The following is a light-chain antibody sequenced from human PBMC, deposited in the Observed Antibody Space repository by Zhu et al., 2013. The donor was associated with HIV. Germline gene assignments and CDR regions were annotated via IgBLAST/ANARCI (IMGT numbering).Light chain of an antibody. CDR1: QSISSW. CDR3: QQYDDYSRT. Sequence: DIQMTQSPSTLSASVGDRVTITCRASQSISSWLAWYQQKQGRAPTLLIYEASSLESGVPSRFSGSGSGTEFTLTINSLQPDDYATYYCQQYDDYSRTFGQGTKVEI. V-gene: IGKV1-5*03. CDR2: EAS. J-gene: IGKJ1*01.